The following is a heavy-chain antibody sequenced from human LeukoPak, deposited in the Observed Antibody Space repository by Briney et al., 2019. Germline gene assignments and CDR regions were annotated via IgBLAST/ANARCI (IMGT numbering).Heavy chain of an antibody. CDR2: IYYSGRT. CDR1: GGSISSSNYY. V-gene: IGHV4-39*01. Sequence: SETLSLTCTVSGGSISSSNYYWDWIRQPPGKGLEWIGSIYYSGRTYYSPSLKSRLTISVDTSKNRFSLKLSSVTAADTAVYYCVRRLNSAYYYYYMDVWGKGTTVTVSS. D-gene: IGHD1-7*01. CDR3: VRRLNSAYYYYYMDV. J-gene: IGHJ6*03.